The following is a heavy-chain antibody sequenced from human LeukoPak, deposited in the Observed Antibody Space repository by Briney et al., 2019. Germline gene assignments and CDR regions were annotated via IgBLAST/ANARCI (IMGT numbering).Heavy chain of an antibody. CDR2: FDPEDGET. Sequence: ASVKVSCKVSGYTLTELSTHWVRQAPGKGLEWMGGFDPEDGETIYAQKFQGRVTMTEDTSTDTAYMELSSLRSEDTAVYYCATGYDDSSGYYYSRDAFDIWGQGTMVTVSS. J-gene: IGHJ3*02. CDR1: GYTLTELS. D-gene: IGHD3-22*01. CDR3: ATGYDDSSGYYYSRDAFDI. V-gene: IGHV1-24*01.